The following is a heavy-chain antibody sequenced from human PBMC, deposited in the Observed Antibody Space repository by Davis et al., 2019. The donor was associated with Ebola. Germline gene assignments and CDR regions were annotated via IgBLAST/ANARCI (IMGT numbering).Heavy chain of an antibody. CDR1: GFTFSSYW. J-gene: IGHJ4*02. Sequence: GESLKISCAASGFTFSSYWMSWVRQAPGKGLEWVANIKQDGSEKYYVDSVKGRFTISRDNAKNSLYLQMNSLRAEDTAVYYCARAHYGDYVHYWGQGTLVTVSS. D-gene: IGHD4-17*01. CDR2: IKQDGSEK. V-gene: IGHV3-7*01. CDR3: ARAHYGDYVHY.